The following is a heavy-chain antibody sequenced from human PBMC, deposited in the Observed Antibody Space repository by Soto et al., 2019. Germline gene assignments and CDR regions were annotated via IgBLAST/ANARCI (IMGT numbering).Heavy chain of an antibody. Sequence: ASVKVSCKASGYTFTSYDIYWVRQATGQGLEWMGWMNPNTGNSAYAHKLQGRVTMTSDTSISTAHMELSSLRSEDTAVYYCARRAETNGWNGFGADKYYFDFWGQGTLVTVSS. CDR3: ARRAETNGWNGFGADKYYFDF. CDR2: MNPNTGNS. CDR1: GYTFTSYD. J-gene: IGHJ4*02. D-gene: IGHD1-1*01. V-gene: IGHV1-8*01.